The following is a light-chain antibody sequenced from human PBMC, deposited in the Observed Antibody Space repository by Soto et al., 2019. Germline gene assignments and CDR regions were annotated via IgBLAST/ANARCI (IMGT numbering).Light chain of an antibody. CDR1: HSVSSY. J-gene: IGKJ1*01. CDR3: HKRTTRSRRT. CDR2: DAS. V-gene: IGKV3-11*01. Sequence: EVVVTQSPSTLGCSQGERATLSCRASHSVSSYLAWYQQKPGQAPRLLIYDASNSATGIPARFSGSGSGTDFTLPISSREDADFAGYYCHKRTTRSRRTFGQGTKVDIK.